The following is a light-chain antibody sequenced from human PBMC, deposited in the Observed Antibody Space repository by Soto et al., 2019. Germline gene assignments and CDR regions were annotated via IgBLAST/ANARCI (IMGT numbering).Light chain of an antibody. V-gene: IGLV2-14*01. Sequence: QSALTQPASVSGSPGQSITISCTGTSSDVGGYIYVSWYQQQPGKAPKLMIYDVTSRPSGVSYRFSGSKSGNTASLTISWLQAEDEADYYCSSYTSSSSYVFGTGTKVTVL. CDR2: DVT. J-gene: IGLJ1*01. CDR1: SSDVGGYIY. CDR3: SSYTSSSSYV.